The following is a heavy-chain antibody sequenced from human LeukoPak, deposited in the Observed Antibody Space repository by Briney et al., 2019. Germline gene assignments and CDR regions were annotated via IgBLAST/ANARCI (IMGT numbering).Heavy chain of an antibody. J-gene: IGHJ6*02. Sequence: ASVKVSCKVSGYTLTEFSMHWVRQAPGKGLEWMGGFDPEDGETIYAQRFQGRVTMTEDTSTDTAYMELSSLRSEDTAVYYCATVGGSYYVYYYGMDVWGQGTTVTVSS. V-gene: IGHV1-24*01. CDR2: FDPEDGET. CDR3: ATVGGSYYVYYYGMDV. D-gene: IGHD1-26*01. CDR1: GYTLTEFS.